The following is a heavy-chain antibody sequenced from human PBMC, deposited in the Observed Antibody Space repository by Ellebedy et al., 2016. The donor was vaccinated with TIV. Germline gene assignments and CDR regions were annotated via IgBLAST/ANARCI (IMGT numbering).Heavy chain of an antibody. J-gene: IGHJ4*02. CDR3: AKDRAEMMATMEIADYFDH. D-gene: IGHD5-12*01. Sequence: GESLKISCAASGFTFNSYAMHWVRQAPGKSLEWVAVISDDGTHINYADSVKGRFTISRDNSKNTLYLEMDSLRGEDTAVYYCAKDRAEMMATMEIADYFDHWGQGTLVSVSS. CDR1: GFTFNSYA. CDR2: ISDDGTHI. V-gene: IGHV3-30*04.